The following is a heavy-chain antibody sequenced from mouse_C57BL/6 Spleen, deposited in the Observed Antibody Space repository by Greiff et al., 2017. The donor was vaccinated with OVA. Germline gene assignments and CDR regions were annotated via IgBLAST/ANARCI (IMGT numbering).Heavy chain of an antibody. CDR2: IDPENGDT. J-gene: IGHJ2*01. CDR1: GFNIKDDY. V-gene: IGHV14-4*01. D-gene: IGHD4-1*01. Sequence: VQLQQSGAELVRPGASVKLSCTASGFNIKDDYMHWVKQRPEQGLEWIGRIDPENGDTEYASKFQGKATITADTSSNTAYLQLSSLTSEDTAVYYCTTELGRGSFDYWGQGTTLTVSS. CDR3: TTELGRGSFDY.